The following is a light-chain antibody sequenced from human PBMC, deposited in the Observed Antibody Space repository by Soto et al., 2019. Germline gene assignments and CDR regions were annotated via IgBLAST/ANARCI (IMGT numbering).Light chain of an antibody. Sequence: IGSTMSPGTVSLSPGERAPLSCRASQSVSSSYLAWYQQKPGQAPRLLIYGASSRATGIPDRFSGSGSGTDFTLTISRLEPEDFAVYYCQQYGSSSWTFGQGTKVDI. CDR1: QSVSSSY. J-gene: IGKJ1*01. CDR3: QQYGSSSWT. CDR2: GAS. V-gene: IGKV3-20*01.